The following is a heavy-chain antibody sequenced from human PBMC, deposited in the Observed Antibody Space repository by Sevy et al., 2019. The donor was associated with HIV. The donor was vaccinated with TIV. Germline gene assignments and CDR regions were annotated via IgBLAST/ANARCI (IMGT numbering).Heavy chain of an antibody. Sequence: GGSLRLSCAASGLTFSSHAMHWVRQAPGKGLEWVAVISSAGSNKYYADSVKGRFTISRDNPKNTLYLQMNSLRPEDTAVYYCMRAAGYSIAWSPSDYWGQGTLVTVSS. D-gene: IGHD6-19*01. CDR3: MRAAGYSIAWSPSDY. V-gene: IGHV3-30-3*01. CDR1: GLTFSSHA. CDR2: ISSAGSNK. J-gene: IGHJ4*02.